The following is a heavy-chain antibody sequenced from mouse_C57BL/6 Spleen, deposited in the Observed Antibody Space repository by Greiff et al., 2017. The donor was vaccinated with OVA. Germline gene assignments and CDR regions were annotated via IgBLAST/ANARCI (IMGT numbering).Heavy chain of an antibody. CDR3: TTLTGTGY. J-gene: IGHJ2*01. V-gene: IGHV14-4*01. CDR1: GFNIKDDY. CDR2: IDPENGDT. Sequence: EVQLVESGAELVRPGASVKLSCTASGFNIKDDYMHWVKQRPEQGLEWIGWIDPENGDTEYASKFQGKATITADTSSNTAYLQLSSLTSEDTAVYYCTTLTGTGYWGQGTTLTVSS. D-gene: IGHD4-1*01.